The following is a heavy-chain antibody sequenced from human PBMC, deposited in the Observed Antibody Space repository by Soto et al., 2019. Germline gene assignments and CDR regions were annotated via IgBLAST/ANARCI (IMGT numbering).Heavy chain of an antibody. CDR2: IYYSGST. CDR1: GGSISSYY. CDR3: ARGTYYYDSSGWVKLNWFDP. Sequence: SETLSLTCTVSGGSISSYYWSWIRQPPGKGLEWIGYIYYSGSTNYNPSLKSRVTISVDTSKNQFSLRLSSVTAADTAVYYCARGTYYYDSSGWVKLNWFDPWGQGTLVTVSS. J-gene: IGHJ5*02. D-gene: IGHD3-22*01. V-gene: IGHV4-59*01.